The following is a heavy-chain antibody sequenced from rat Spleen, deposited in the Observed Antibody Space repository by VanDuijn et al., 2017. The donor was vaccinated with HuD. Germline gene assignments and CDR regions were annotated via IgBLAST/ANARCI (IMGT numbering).Heavy chain of an antibody. CDR3: ATSPYYWYFDF. Sequence: EVQLVESDGGLVQPGRSLKLSCAASGFTFSNFDLAWVRQAPTKGLEWVASISPSGTGTYYRDSVKGRFTISRDHAKSTLYLQMDSLRSEDTATYYCATSPYYWYFDFWGPGTMVTVSS. CDR1: GFTFSNFD. CDR2: ISPSGTGT. V-gene: IGHV5-19*01. J-gene: IGHJ1*01.